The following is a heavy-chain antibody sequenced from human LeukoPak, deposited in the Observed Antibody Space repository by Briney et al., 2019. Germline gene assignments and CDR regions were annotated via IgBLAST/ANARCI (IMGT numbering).Heavy chain of an antibody. D-gene: IGHD4/OR15-4a*01. Sequence: PSETLSLTCTVSGGSISSYYWSWIRQPPGKGLEWIGYIYYSGSTNYNPSLKSRVTITVDTSKNQFSLKLSSVTAADTAVYYCARDPIKTSDYGQVRYYYSMDVWGQGTTVTVSS. V-gene: IGHV4-59*01. CDR1: GGSISSYY. CDR2: IYYSGST. J-gene: IGHJ6*02. CDR3: ARDPIKTSDYGQVRYYYSMDV.